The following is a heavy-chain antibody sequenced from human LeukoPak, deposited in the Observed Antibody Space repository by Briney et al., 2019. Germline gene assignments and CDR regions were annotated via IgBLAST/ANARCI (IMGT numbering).Heavy chain of an antibody. J-gene: IGHJ3*02. CDR1: GGSFSGYY. Sequence: RSETLSLTCAVYGGSFSGYYWSWIRQPPGRGLEWIGEINHSGRTNYNPSLKSRVTISVDTSKNQFSLKLSSVTAADTAVYYCARRVLRYFDWVRPPHDAFDIWGQGTMVTVSS. CDR2: INHSGRT. CDR3: ARRVLRYFDWVRPPHDAFDI. V-gene: IGHV4-34*01. D-gene: IGHD3-9*01.